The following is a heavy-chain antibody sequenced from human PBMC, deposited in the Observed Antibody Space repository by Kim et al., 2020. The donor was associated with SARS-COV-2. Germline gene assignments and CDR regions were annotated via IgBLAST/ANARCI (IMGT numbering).Heavy chain of an antibody. CDR3: ATSIPHEALSNYRFSFRRWHYFDY. CDR1: GFTFSSYA. Sequence: GGSLRLSCAASGFTFSSYAMSWVRQAPGKGLEWVSAISGSGGSTYYADSVKGRFTISRDNSKNTLYLQMNSLRAEDTAVYYCATSIPHEALSNYRFSFRRWHYFDYCRQGTLVTVSS. D-gene: IGHD3-16*02. V-gene: IGHV3-23*01. CDR2: ISGSGGST. J-gene: IGHJ4*02.